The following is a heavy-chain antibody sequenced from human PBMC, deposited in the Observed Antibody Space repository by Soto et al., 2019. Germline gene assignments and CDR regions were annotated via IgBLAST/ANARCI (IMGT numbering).Heavy chain of an antibody. J-gene: IGHJ5*02. V-gene: IGHV4-39*07. CDR3: ARGGLLFYSGYDWELLRTPIDP. CDR2: IYYSGST. D-gene: IGHD5-12*01. Sequence: PSETLSLTCTVSGGSISSSSYYWGWIRQPPGKGLEWIGSIYYSGSTYYNPSLKSRVTISVDTSKNQFSLKLSSVTAADTAVYYCARGGLLFYSGYDWELLRTPIDPWGQGTLVTVSS. CDR1: GGSISSSSYY.